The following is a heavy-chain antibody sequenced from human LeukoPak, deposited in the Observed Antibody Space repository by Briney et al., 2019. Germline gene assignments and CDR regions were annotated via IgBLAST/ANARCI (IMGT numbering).Heavy chain of an antibody. D-gene: IGHD2-2*01. Sequence: ASVKVSCKASGYTFTSYYMHWVRQAPGQGLEWMGIINPSGGSTSYAQKFQGRVTMTRDTSTSTVYMERSSLRSEDTAVYYCARLGRPFVVVPAASRGTTKPDLRGRDYWGQGTLVTVSS. J-gene: IGHJ4*02. CDR2: INPSGGST. CDR3: ARLGRPFVVVPAASRGTTKPDLRGRDY. V-gene: IGHV1-46*01. CDR1: GYTFTSYY.